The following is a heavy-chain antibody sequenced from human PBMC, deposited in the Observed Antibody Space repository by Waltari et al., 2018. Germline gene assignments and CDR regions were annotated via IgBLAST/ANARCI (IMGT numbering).Heavy chain of an antibody. CDR3: VKMFSSASSQAR. CDR2: INSDGSIT. Sequence: EVQLVESGGGLLQPGGSLRLSCAASGFPFSSYWMHWVRQVPGKGPVWVSCINSDGSITGHADSVKGRFTISRDNAKNTLYLQMNSLRAEDTAVYYCVKMFSSASSQARWGQGTLVTVSS. V-gene: IGHV3-74*01. D-gene: IGHD3-22*01. CDR1: GFPFSSYW. J-gene: IGHJ4*02.